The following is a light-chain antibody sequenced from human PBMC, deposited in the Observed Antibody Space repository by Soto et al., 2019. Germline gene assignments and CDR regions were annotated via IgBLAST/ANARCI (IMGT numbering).Light chain of an antibody. CDR3: SSYTSTNTGYV. V-gene: IGLV2-14*01. Sequence: QSVLTQPASVSGSPGQSITISCTGTSSDVGGYNYVSWYQQHPGKAPKLMIYEVSNRPSGVSNRFSGSKSGNTASLTISGLHVEDEGDYYCSSYTSTNTGYVFGTGTKVTVL. CDR2: EVS. CDR1: SSDVGGYNY. J-gene: IGLJ1*01.